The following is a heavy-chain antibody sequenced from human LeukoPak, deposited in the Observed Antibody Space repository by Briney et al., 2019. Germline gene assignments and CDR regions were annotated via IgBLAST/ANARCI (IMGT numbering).Heavy chain of an antibody. J-gene: IGHJ4*02. CDR2: IYPGDSDT. CDR1: GYSFSSYW. V-gene: IGHV5-51*01. Sequence: GESLKISCKGSGYSFSSYWIVWVRQMPGKGLEWMGIIYPGDSDTRYSPSFQGQVTISADKSISTAYLQWSSLKASDTAMYYCARQRSGSYFPDLYDYWGQGTLVTVSS. CDR3: ARQRSGSYFPDLYDY. D-gene: IGHD1-26*01.